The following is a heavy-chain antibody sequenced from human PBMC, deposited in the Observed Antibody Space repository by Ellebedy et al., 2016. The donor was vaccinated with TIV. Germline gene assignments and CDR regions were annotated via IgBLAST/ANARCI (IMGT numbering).Heavy chain of an antibody. CDR2: ISPTGSTI. Sequence: GESLKIPCAASGFIFSDYYMAWIRPAPGKGLAWISYISPTGSTILYADSVKGRFPVSRENAKNSLYLQMISLRAEDTALYYCARVADFWSGPPVDSWGRGTLVTVSS. CDR3: ARVADFWSGPPVDS. CDR1: GFIFSDYY. J-gene: IGHJ2*01. D-gene: IGHD3-3*01. V-gene: IGHV3-11*01.